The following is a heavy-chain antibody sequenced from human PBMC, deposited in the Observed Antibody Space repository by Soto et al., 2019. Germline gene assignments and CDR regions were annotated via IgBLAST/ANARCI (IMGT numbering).Heavy chain of an antibody. Sequence: SVKVSCKASGGTFSSYTISWVRQAPGQGLEWMGRIIPILGIANYAQKFQGRVTITADESTSTAYMELSSLRSEDTAVYYCARDFPDTAMQSPWFDPWGQGTLVTVSS. J-gene: IGHJ5*02. CDR2: IIPILGIA. D-gene: IGHD5-18*01. V-gene: IGHV1-69*04. CDR3: ARDFPDTAMQSPWFDP. CDR1: GGTFSSYT.